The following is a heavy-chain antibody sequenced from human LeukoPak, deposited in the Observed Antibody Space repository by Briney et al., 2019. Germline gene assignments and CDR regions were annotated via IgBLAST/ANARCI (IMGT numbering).Heavy chain of an antibody. J-gene: IGHJ4*02. Sequence: SETLSLTCTVSGGSISSGGHYWSWIRQPAGKGLEYLGRISSTGSTNYNPSLRSRVTISADTSKNHFSLKLTSVTAADTAVYYCARGPGGSSSSDFDYWGQGTLVTVSS. CDR2: ISSTGST. V-gene: IGHV4-61*02. CDR3: ARGPGGSSSSDFDY. D-gene: IGHD6-6*01. CDR1: GGSISSGGHY.